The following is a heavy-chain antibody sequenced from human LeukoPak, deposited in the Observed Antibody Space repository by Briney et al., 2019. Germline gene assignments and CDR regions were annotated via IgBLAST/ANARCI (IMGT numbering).Heavy chain of an antibody. J-gene: IGHJ4*02. Sequence: ASVKVSCKASGGTFSSYAISWVRQAPGQGLEWMGRIIPILGIANYAQKFQGRVTITTDESTSTAYMELSSLRSEDTAVYYCARGPALYVGATRLDYWGQGTLVTVSS. D-gene: IGHD1-26*01. CDR2: IIPILGIA. V-gene: IGHV1-69*04. CDR1: GGTFSSYA. CDR3: ARGPALYVGATRLDY.